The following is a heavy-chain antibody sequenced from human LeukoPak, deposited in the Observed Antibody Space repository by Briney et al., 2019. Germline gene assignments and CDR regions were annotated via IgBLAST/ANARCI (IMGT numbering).Heavy chain of an antibody. D-gene: IGHD3-22*01. J-gene: IGHJ4*02. CDR1: GYTFTSYG. V-gene: IGHV1-69*13. Sequence: GASVKVSCKASGYTFTSYGISWVRQAPGQGLEWMGGIIPIFGTANYAQKFQGRVTITADESTSTSYMELSSLRSEDTAVYYCASSVVVIPRVGALNVMYYFDYWGQGTLVTVSS. CDR3: ASSVVVIPRVGALNVMYYFDY. CDR2: IIPIFGTA.